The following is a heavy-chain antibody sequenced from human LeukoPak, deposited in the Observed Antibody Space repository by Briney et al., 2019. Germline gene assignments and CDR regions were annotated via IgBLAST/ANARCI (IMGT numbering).Heavy chain of an antibody. D-gene: IGHD6-13*01. CDR1: GDSMSLYY. Sequence: SETLSLTCNVSGDSMSLYYWSWIRHPPGKGLEWIGYIYYSGSTNSGSTNYNPSLKSRVTISVDTSKKQFSLKLSSVTAADTAVYYCARGAAGTTYGYFDYWGQGTLVTVSS. CDR3: ARGAAGTTYGYFDY. CDR2: IYYSGSTNSGST. V-gene: IGHV4-59*01. J-gene: IGHJ4*02.